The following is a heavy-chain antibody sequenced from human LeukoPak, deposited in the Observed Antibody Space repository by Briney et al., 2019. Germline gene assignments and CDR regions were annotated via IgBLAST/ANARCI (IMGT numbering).Heavy chain of an antibody. CDR3: ARVPSRNFFDY. Sequence: SVKVSCKASGYTFTGYYMHWVRQAPGQGLEWMGWINPNSGGTNYAQKFQGRVTMTRDTSISTAYMELRSLRSDDTAVYYCARVPSRNFFDYWGQGTLVTVSS. J-gene: IGHJ4*02. CDR2: INPNSGGT. CDR1: GYTFTGYY. V-gene: IGHV1-2*02.